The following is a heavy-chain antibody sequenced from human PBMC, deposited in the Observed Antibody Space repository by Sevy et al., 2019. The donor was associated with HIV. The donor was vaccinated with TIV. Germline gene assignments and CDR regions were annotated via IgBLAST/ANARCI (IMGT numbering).Heavy chain of an antibody. CDR2: TNGRGVST. Sequence: GGSLRLSCTASGFTFSSYAMTWVRQAPGKGLEWVSVTNGRGVSTYYADSVKGRFTISRDNSKDTLYLQMDCLIGEGTVVDYCVKGYYDFCGLERNSYLGLHVWGQGTTVTVSS. V-gene: IGHV3-23*01. CDR3: VKGYYDFCGLERNSYLGLHV. CDR1: GFTFSSYA. J-gene: IGHJ6*02. D-gene: IGHD3-3*01.